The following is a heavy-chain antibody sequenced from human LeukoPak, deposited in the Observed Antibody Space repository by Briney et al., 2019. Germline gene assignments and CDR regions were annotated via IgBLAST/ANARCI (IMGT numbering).Heavy chain of an antibody. CDR1: GYTFTGYY. D-gene: IGHD6-19*01. Sequence: VKVSCKASGYTFTGYYMHWVRQAPGQGLEWMGWINPNSGGTNYAQKFQGRVTMTRDTSISTTYMELSRLRSDDTAVYYCARVSSSGWYVRVDWFDPWGQGTLVTVSS. CDR3: ARVSSSGWYVRVDWFDP. J-gene: IGHJ5*02. V-gene: IGHV1-2*02. CDR2: INPNSGGT.